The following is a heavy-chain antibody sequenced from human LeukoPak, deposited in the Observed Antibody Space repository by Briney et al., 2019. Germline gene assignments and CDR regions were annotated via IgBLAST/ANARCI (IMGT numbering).Heavy chain of an antibody. V-gene: IGHV3-7*04. D-gene: IGHD3-16*01. CDR1: GFTFSTYW. J-gene: IGHJ4*02. CDR3: ARDLWVNDY. Sequence: PGGSLRLSCAASGFTFSTYWMSWVRQAPGKGLEWVANIKQDGSEQVYVDSVKGRFTISRDNAKNSLYLQMNSLRVEDTAVYYCARDLWVNDYWGQGTLVTVSS. CDR2: IKQDGSEQ.